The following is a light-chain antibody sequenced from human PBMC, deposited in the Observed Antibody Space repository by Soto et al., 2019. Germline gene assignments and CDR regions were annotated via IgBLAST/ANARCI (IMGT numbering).Light chain of an antibody. CDR1: QSVSSW. J-gene: IGKJ1*01. V-gene: IGKV1-5*03. Sequence: DINIDPFPSPPVGSFRDRVPIPCRASQSVSSWLAWYQQKPGKAPKLLIYEASSIESGIPARFSGSGSGTEFTLTISSLQPEDFAAYYCQQYNSYSWTFGQGTKVDIK. CDR2: EAS. CDR3: QQYNSYSWT.